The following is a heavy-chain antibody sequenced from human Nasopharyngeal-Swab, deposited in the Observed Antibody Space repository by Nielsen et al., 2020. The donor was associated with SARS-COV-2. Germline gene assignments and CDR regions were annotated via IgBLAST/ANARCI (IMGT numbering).Heavy chain of an antibody. J-gene: IGHJ4*02. Sequence: SVKVSCKASGFTFISSVVQWVRQARGQRLEWIGWIGVCSGNKNFAQKFQERVTITRNIVPSTAYMELNSLRSEDTAVYYCAAAVLTGTHMIFDYWGQGTLVTVSS. CDR1: GFTFISSV. CDR3: AAAVLTGTHMIFDY. V-gene: IGHV1-58*01. CDR2: IGVCSGNK. D-gene: IGHD1-20*01.